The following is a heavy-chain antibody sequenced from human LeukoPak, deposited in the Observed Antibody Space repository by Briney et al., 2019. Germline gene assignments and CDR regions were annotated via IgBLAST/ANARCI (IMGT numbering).Heavy chain of an antibody. V-gene: IGHV2-70*04. D-gene: IGHD6-13*01. J-gene: IGHJ4*02. CDR1: GFSLSTSGMR. Sequence: SGPALVNPTQTLTLTCTFSGFSLSTSGMRVSWIRQPPGKALEWLARIAWDDDKFYSTSLKTRLTISKDTSKNQVVLTMTNMDPVDTATDYCARSWEPTYRSNWENYFDYWGQGTLVTVSS. CDR2: IAWDDDK. CDR3: ARSWEPTYRSNWENYFDY.